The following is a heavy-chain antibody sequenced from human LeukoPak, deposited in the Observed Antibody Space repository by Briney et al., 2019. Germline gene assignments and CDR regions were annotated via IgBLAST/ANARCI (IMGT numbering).Heavy chain of an antibody. CDR3: ARAQLNLLVDFGMDV. CDR2: INYSGST. CDR1: GGSISSDY. Sequence: PSETLSLTCSVSGGSISSDYWSWIRQPPGKGLEWIGYINYSGSTNYNPSLKSRVTISVDTSKNQFSLKLSSVTAPDTAVYYCARAQLNLLVDFGMDVWGQGTTVTVSS. D-gene: IGHD1-1*01. J-gene: IGHJ6*02. V-gene: IGHV4-59*01.